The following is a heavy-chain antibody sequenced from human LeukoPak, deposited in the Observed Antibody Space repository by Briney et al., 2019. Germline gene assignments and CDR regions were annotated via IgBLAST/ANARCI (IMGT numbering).Heavy chain of an antibody. J-gene: IGHJ4*02. Sequence: SETLSLTCKVSGVSITTYYWSWIRQSPGKELEWIGYISHTGTTDYNPSLKGRVTFSVDTSKNEFSLKLTSVTAADTAVYYCAREANYYGSGSYFEGTFDYWGQGSLVTVSS. CDR3: AREANYYGSGSYFEGTFDY. CDR1: GVSITTYY. CDR2: ISHTGTT. V-gene: IGHV4-59*13. D-gene: IGHD3-10*01.